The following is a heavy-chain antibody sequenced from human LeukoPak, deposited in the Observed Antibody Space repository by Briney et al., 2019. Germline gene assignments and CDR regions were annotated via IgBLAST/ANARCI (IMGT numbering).Heavy chain of an antibody. CDR1: GFTFSSYS. CDR2: ISGSGGST. Sequence: GGSLRLSCAASGFTFSSYSMNWVRQAPGKGLEWVSAISGSGGSTYYADSVKGRFTISRDNSKNTLYLQMNSLRAEDTAVYYCAKDHRESEFDYWGQGTLVTVSS. V-gene: IGHV3-23*01. D-gene: IGHD3-10*01. J-gene: IGHJ4*02. CDR3: AKDHRESEFDY.